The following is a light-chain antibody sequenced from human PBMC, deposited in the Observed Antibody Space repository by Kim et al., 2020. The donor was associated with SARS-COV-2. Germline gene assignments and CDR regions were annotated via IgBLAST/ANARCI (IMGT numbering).Light chain of an antibody. V-gene: IGKV3-20*01. CDR2: GAS. Sequence: LSPGERATLACMASQSVSSSYLAWYQQKPGQAPRLLIYGASSRATGIPDRFSGSGSGTDFTLTISRLESEDFAVYYCQQYGSSPRTFGQRTKLEI. CDR1: QSVSSSY. CDR3: QQYGSSPRT. J-gene: IGKJ2*01.